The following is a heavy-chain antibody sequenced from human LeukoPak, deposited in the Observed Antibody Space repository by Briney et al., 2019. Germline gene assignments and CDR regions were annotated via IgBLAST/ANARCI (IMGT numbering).Heavy chain of an antibody. Sequence: RSSETLSLTCTVSGGSISSSSYYWGWIRQPPGKGLEWIGSIYYSGSTYYNPSLKSRVTISVDTSKNQFSLKLSSVTAADTAVYYCARVTRFLEWLLKGSKNNWFDPWAREPWSPSPQ. CDR3: ARVTRFLEWLLKGSKNNWFDP. CDR2: IYYSGST. CDR1: GGSISSSSYY. D-gene: IGHD3-3*01. J-gene: IGHJ5*02. V-gene: IGHV4-39*07.